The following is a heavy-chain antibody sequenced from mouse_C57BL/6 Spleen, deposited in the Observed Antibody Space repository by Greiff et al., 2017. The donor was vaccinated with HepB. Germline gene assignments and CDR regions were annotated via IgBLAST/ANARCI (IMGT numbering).Heavy chain of an antibody. V-gene: IGHV7-3*01. CDR1: GFTFTDYY. J-gene: IGHJ2*01. Sequence: EVKLVESGGGLVQPGGSLSLSCAASGFTFTDYYMSWVRQPPGKALEWLGFIRNKANGYTTEYSASVKGRFTISRDNSQSILYLQMNALRAEDGATYYCARLYYDYVNYFDYWGQGTTLTVSS. CDR3: ARLYYDYVNYFDY. CDR2: IRNKANGYTT. D-gene: IGHD2-4*01.